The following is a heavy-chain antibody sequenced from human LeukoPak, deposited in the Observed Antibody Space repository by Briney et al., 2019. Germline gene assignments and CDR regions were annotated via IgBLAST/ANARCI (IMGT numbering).Heavy chain of an antibody. Sequence: PGGSLRLSCAASGFTFSRNWMSWVRQAQGKGLEWVASIKEDGSEKYYVDSVKGRFSLSRDNAKNSLYLQMNSLRVDDTAVYYCAREGILLGAFDIWGQGTMVTVSS. CDR3: AREGILLGAFDI. D-gene: IGHD2-15*01. V-gene: IGHV3-7*01. CDR1: GFTFSRNW. CDR2: IKEDGSEK. J-gene: IGHJ3*02.